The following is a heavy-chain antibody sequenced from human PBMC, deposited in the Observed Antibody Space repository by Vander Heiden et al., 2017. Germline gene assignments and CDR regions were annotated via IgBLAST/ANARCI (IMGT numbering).Heavy chain of an antibody. V-gene: IGHV3-7*01. CDR2: IKQEGSEK. Sequence: EAQLVESGGGLVQPGGPLRLSCAASGFTFSSYWMTWVRQGPGKGLEWVANIKQEGSEKYYVDSVKGRFTISRDNAKNSLDLQMNSLRAEDTAVYYCARDYTLDYWGQGTLVTVSS. CDR3: ARDYTLDY. J-gene: IGHJ4*02. CDR1: GFTFSSYW.